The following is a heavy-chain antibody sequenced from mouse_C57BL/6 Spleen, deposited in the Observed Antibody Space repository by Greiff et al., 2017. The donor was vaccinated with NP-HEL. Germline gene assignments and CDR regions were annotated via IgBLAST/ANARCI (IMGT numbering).Heavy chain of an antibody. CDR1: GFNIKDYY. Sequence: VQLQQSGAELVRPGASVKLSCTASGFNIKDYYMHWVKQRPEPGLEWIGRIDPEDGDLESAPKFQGKATMTADTSSNTAYLQLSSRTSEDTAVYYCTTLHSSGYFAWFAYWGQGTLVTVSA. CDR3: TTLHSSGYFAWFAY. CDR2: IDPEDGDL. D-gene: IGHD3-2*02. V-gene: IGHV14-1*01. J-gene: IGHJ3*01.